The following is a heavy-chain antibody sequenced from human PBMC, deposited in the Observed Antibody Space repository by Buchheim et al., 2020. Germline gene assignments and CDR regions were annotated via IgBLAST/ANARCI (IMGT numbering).Heavy chain of an antibody. J-gene: IGHJ4*02. Sequence: QVQLVQSVAELKKPGSSVKVSCKSSVGSFCIFTISWVRPAPGQGLEWMGRIIPILGIANYAQKFQGRVTITADKSKSNAYMELSSLRSEDTAVYYCARGSSSWYFDYWGQGTL. CDR2: IIPILGIA. V-gene: IGHV1-69*02. CDR3: ARGSSSWYFDY. CDR1: VGSFCIFT. D-gene: IGHD6-13*01.